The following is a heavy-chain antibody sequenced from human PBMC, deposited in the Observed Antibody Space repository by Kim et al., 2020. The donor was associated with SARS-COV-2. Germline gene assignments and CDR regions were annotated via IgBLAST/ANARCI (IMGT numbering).Heavy chain of an antibody. Sequence: SETLSLTCAVYGGSFSGYYWSWIRQPPGKGLEWIGEINHSGSTNYNASLKSRVTISLDTSKNQFSLKLSSVTAADTAVYYCARGLPALLMIAARRPFDYWGQGTLVTVSS. CDR3: ARGLPALLMIAARRPFDY. CDR2: INHSGST. V-gene: IGHV4-34*01. CDR1: GGSFSGYY. D-gene: IGHD6-6*01. J-gene: IGHJ4*02.